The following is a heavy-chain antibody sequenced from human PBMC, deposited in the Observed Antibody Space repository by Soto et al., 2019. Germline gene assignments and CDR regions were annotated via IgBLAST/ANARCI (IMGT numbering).Heavy chain of an antibody. D-gene: IGHD3-9*01. CDR2: IYPGDSDT. CDR3: ARQSFYYDILTALFDP. Sequence: PGESLKISCKGSGYSFTSYWIGWVRQMPGKGLEWMGIIYPGDSDTRYSPSFQGQVTISADKSISTAYLQWSSLKASDTAMYYCARQSFYYDILTALFDPWGQGTLVTVCS. J-gene: IGHJ5*02. CDR1: GYSFTSYW. V-gene: IGHV5-51*01.